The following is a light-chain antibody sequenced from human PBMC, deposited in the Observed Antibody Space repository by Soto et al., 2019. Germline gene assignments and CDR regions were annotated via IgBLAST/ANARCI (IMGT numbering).Light chain of an antibody. J-gene: IGLJ2*01. CDR3: SSYAGSNIVV. V-gene: IGLV2-8*01. CDR2: EVS. Sequence: QSALTQPPSASGSPGQSVTISCTGTSSDVGGYNFVSWYQQHPGKAPNLMIYEVSERPSGVPDRFSGSKSGNTASLTVSGLQAEDEDDYYCSSYAGSNIVVFGGGTKLTVL. CDR1: SSDVGGYNF.